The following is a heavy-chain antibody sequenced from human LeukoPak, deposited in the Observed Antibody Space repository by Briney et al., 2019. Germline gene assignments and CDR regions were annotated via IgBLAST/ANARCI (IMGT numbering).Heavy chain of an antibody. V-gene: IGHV3-30*04. CDR1: GFTFSSYA. Sequence: GGSLRLSCAASGFTFSSYAMHWVRQAPGKGLEWVAVISYDGSKIYYGDSVKGRFTISRDNSKNTLNLQMDSLRADDTAVYYCGKGPGYSVYDNLPHHWGQGTLVTVSS. CDR3: GKGPGYSVYDNLPHH. D-gene: IGHD5/OR15-5a*01. CDR2: ISYDGSKI. J-gene: IGHJ5*02.